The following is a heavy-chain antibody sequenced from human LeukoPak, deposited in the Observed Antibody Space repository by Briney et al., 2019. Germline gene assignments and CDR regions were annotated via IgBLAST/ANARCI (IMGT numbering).Heavy chain of an antibody. CDR2: ISSGSSVI. CDR3: TRGWGIDY. V-gene: IGHV3-48*01. D-gene: IGHD3-16*01. CDR1: GFTFSNYN. Sequence: GGSLRLSCAASGFTFSNYNLNWVRQAPGKGLEWISYISSGSSVIHYADSVTGRFTISRDNAKNSLYLQMNSLKTEDTAVYYCTRGWGIDYWGQGTLVTVSS. J-gene: IGHJ4*02.